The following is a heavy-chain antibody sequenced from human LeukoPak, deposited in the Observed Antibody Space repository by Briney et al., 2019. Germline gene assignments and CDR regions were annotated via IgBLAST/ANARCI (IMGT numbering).Heavy chain of an antibody. Sequence: GGSLRLSYSVSGFTFSTYAMHWVRQAPGKGLEYVSAISSNGDDTYYADSVKGRFTISRDNSKNTLYLQMSSLRADDTAVYYCVRGTGYWGQGTLVTVSS. CDR1: GFTFSTYA. CDR2: ISSNGDDT. CDR3: VRGTGY. V-gene: IGHV3-64D*06. J-gene: IGHJ4*02.